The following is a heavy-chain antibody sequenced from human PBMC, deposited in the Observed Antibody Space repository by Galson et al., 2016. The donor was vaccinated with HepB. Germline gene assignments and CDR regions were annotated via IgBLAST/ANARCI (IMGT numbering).Heavy chain of an antibody. D-gene: IGHD6-19*01. V-gene: IGHV3-9*01. Sequence: SLRLSCAAPGFSLAEYAIHWVRQAPGKGLEWVSGISWNGRTLGYADSVKGRFTISKDYAKNSLYLQMNSLRPEDTALYYCAKDKTSGYSSGWYYLDYWGQGTLVTVSS. CDR2: ISWNGRTL. CDR1: GFSLAEYA. J-gene: IGHJ4*02. CDR3: AKDKTSGYSSGWYYLDY.